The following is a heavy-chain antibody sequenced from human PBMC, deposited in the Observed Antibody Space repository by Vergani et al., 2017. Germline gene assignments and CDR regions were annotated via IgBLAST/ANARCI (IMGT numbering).Heavy chain of an antibody. J-gene: IGHJ6*03. Sequence: QVQLVQSGAEVKKPGSSVKVSCKASGGTFSSYALNWVRQAPGQGLEWMGSIIPSLATTIYAQKFQGRVTITADESTSTAYMELSSLKSEDTAVYYCARGIAARPGYYYYYMDVWGKGTTVTVSS. D-gene: IGHD6-6*01. CDR1: GGTFSSYA. V-gene: IGHV1-69*11. CDR2: IIPSLATT. CDR3: ARGIAARPGYYYYYMDV.